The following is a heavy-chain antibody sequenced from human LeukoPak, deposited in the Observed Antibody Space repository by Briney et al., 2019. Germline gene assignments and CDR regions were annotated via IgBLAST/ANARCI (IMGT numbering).Heavy chain of an antibody. Sequence: ASVKVSCKASGYTFTSYYMHWMRQAPGQGLEWMGIINPSGGSTSYAQEFQGRVTMTRDTSTSTVYMELSSLRSEDTAVYYCARETTNGYCSSTSCRSWAKFDYWGQGTLVTVSS. CDR3: ARETTNGYCSSTSCRSWAKFDY. CDR1: GYTFTSYY. V-gene: IGHV1-46*01. CDR2: INPSGGST. J-gene: IGHJ4*02. D-gene: IGHD2-2*03.